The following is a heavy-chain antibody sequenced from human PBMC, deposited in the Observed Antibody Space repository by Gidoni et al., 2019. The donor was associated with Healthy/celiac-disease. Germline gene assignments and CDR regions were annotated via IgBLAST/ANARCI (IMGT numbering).Heavy chain of an antibody. V-gene: IGHV3-30*18. D-gene: IGHD3-10*01. CDR3: AKAPGGFGASDAFDI. Sequence: QVQLVESGGGVVQPGRSLRLSCAASGCTFSSYGMHWVRQAPGKGLEWVAVISYDGSNKYYADSVKGRFTISRDNSKNTLYLQMNSLRAEDTAVYYCAKAPGGFGASDAFDIWGQGTMVTVSS. J-gene: IGHJ3*02. CDR2: ISYDGSNK. CDR1: GCTFSSYG.